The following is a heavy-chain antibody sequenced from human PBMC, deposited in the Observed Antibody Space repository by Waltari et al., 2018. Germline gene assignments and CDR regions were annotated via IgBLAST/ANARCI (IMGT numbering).Heavy chain of an antibody. CDR3: ARIDGSGWYGS. CDR2: FSRDGVTT. V-gene: IGHV3-64*01. D-gene: IGHD6-19*01. CDR1: AFTFSSFS. J-gene: IGHJ4*02. Sequence: EVQMVESVGGLVQPGGSLRLSCAASAFTFSSFSMPWFRQAPGKGLEYVSAFSRDGVTTYYANSVKGRFTISRDNSKNTLYLQMGSLRAEDMAVYYCARIDGSGWYGSWGQGTLVTVSS.